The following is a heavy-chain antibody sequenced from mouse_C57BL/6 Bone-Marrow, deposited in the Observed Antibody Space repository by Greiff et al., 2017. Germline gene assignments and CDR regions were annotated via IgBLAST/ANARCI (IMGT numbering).Heavy chain of an antibody. CDR2: INYDGSST. V-gene: IGHV5-16*01. J-gene: IGHJ4*01. CDR1: GFTFSDYY. CDR3: ARDGGYYAMDY. Sequence: EVKLMESEGGLVQPGSSMKLSCTASGFTFSDYYMAWVRQVPEKGLAWVAHINYDGSSTYYLDSLKCRFIISRDNAKNTLDLQMSSLRSEDTATYYCARDGGYYAMDYWGQGTSVTVAS.